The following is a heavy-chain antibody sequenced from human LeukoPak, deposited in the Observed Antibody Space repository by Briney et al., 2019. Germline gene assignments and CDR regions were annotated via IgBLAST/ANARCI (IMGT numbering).Heavy chain of an antibody. CDR1: GGSIRSSYYY. V-gene: IGHV4-39*01. CDR2: IYDSGST. CDR3: AGGSGWRIDC. D-gene: IGHD6-19*01. Sequence: SETLSLTCTVSGGSIRSSYYYWGWIRQPPGKGLEWIGSIYDSGSTYYNPSLKSRVTISVDTSKNQFSLKLNSVTAADTAVYYCAGGSGWRIDCWGQGTLVTVSS. J-gene: IGHJ4*02.